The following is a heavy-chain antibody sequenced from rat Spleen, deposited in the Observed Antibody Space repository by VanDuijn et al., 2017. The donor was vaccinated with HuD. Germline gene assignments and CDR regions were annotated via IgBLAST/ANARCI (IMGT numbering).Heavy chain of an antibody. CDR2: MTNSGIA. CDR3: ARGLDYYDGTYYSGDVMDA. Sequence: EVQLQESGPGLVKPSQSLSLNCSVTGFSITSNYWVWIRKFPGNKMEWVGHMTNSGIASYNPSLKSRISITRDTSKNQFFLQLNSVTTEDTATYYCARGLDYYDGTYYSGDVMDAWGQGASVTVSS. V-gene: IGHV3-1*01. D-gene: IGHD1-12*02. CDR1: GFSITSNY. J-gene: IGHJ4*01.